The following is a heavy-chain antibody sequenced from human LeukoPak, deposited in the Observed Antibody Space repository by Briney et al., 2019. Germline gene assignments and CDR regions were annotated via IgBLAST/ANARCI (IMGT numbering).Heavy chain of an antibody. Sequence: GESLKISCKGSGYSFTSYWIGWVRQMPGKGLEWMGIIYPGDSDTRYSPSFQGHVTISADKSISTAYLQWSSLKASDTAMYYCASTEFYYGSGSHPNYYYGMDVWGQGTTVTVSS. CDR1: GYSFTSYW. D-gene: IGHD3-10*01. V-gene: IGHV5-51*01. J-gene: IGHJ6*02. CDR2: IYPGDSDT. CDR3: ASTEFYYGSGSHPNYYYGMDV.